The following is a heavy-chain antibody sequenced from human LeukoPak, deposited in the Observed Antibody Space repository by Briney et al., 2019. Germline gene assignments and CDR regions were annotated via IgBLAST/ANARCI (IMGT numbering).Heavy chain of an antibody. V-gene: IGHV1-18*01. CDR3: ARVPFYDFWSGYFLLGDYYYYGMDV. CDR1: GYTFTSYG. D-gene: IGHD3-3*01. Sequence: GASVKVSCKASGYTFTSYGISWVRQAPGQGLEWMGWISAYNGNTNYAQKLQGRVTMTTDTSTSTAYMELRSLRSDDTAVYYCARVPFYDFWSGYFLLGDYYYYGMDVWGQGTTVTVSS. CDR2: ISAYNGNT. J-gene: IGHJ6*02.